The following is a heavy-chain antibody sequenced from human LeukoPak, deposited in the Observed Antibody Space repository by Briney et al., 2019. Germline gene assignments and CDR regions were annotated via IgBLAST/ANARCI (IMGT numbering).Heavy chain of an antibody. J-gene: IGHJ3*02. D-gene: IGHD3/OR15-3a*01. CDR2: FSSSGST. Sequence: PSETLSLTCSVSGDSITYFYWSWIRQAAGKGLEWIGRFSSSGSTDYNASLKSRVTMSVDTSKNQFSLQLNSVTPEDTAIYYCARGGLISLANTPLGAFDMWGQGTMVSVSS. V-gene: IGHV4-4*07. CDR3: ARGGLISLANTPLGAFDM. CDR1: GDSITYFY.